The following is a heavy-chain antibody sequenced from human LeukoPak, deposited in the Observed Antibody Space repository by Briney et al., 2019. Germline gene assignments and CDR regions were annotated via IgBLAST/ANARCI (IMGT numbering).Heavy chain of an antibody. V-gene: IGHV5-10-1*01. Sequence: GESLKISCKGSGYSFTSYWISWVRQMPGKGLEWMGRIDPSDSYTNYSPSFQAHVTISADKSISTAYLQWSSLKALDTAMYYCASQIAAAAFDIWGQGTMVTVSS. D-gene: IGHD6-13*01. J-gene: IGHJ3*02. CDR3: ASQIAAAAFDI. CDR1: GYSFTSYW. CDR2: IDPSDSYT.